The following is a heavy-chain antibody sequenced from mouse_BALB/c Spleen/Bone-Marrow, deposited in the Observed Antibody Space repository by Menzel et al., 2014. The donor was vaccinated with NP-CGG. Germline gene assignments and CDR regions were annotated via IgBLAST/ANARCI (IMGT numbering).Heavy chain of an antibody. CDR3: ARGGSSRAWFAY. V-gene: IGHV2-9*02. CDR1: EFSLTSYG. J-gene: IGHJ3*01. D-gene: IGHD1-1*01. CDR2: IWAGGST. Sequence: VQLQESGPGLVAPSQSLSITCTASEFSLTSYGVHWVRQPPGKGLEWLGVIWAGGSTNYNSALMSRLSISKDNSKSQVFLKMISLQTDDTAMYYCARGGSSRAWFAYWGQGTLVTVSA.